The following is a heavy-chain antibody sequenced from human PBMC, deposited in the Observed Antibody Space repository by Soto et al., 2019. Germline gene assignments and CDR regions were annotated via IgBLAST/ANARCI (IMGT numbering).Heavy chain of an antibody. V-gene: IGHV1-69*15. CDR1: GGTFSNSG. CDR3: ALNRFSKIGSCGGPNCSTSNYCDP. CDR2: IIPFFGAV. J-gene: IGHJ5*02. D-gene: IGHD2-2*02. Sequence: QVQLVQSGAEVKKPGSSVKVSCKASGGTFSNSGISWVRQAPGQGLEWMGSIIPFFGAVYNAQNFLGSVTITAHDSTGTAYMEMSSLRSEDTAVYDCALNRFSKIGSCGGPNCSTSNYCDPWGQGTLVTVAS.